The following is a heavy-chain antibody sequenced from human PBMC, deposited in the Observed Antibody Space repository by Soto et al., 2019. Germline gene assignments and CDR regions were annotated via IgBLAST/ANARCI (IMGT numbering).Heavy chain of an antibody. J-gene: IGHJ4*02. V-gene: IGHV1-58*01. CDR1: GFTFTSSA. CDR3: ARTLYGDNVDY. CDR2: IVVDSGNT. D-gene: IGHD4-17*01. Sequence: GASVKVSCKASGFTFTSSAVRWVRQARGQRLEWMGWIVVDSGNTSYAQKFQGRVTITRNISISTAYMELSSLRSEDTAVYYCARTLYGDNVDYWGQGTLVTVSS.